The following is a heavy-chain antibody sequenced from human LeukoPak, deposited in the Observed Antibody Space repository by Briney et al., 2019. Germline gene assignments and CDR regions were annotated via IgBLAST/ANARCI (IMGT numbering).Heavy chain of an antibody. CDR2: IYPGDSDT. J-gene: IGHJ4*02. Sequence: GESLKISCQGSGYRFTSYWIGWVRQMPGKGLEWMGIIYPGDSDTRYSPSFQGQVTTSADKSISTAYLQWSSLKASDTAMYYCARRDSSNWFNDYWGQGTLVTVSS. CDR3: ARRDSSNWFNDY. V-gene: IGHV5-51*01. D-gene: IGHD6-13*01. CDR1: GYRFTSYW.